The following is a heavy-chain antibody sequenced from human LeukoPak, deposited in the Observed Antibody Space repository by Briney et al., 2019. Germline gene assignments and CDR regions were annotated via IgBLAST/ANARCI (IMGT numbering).Heavy chain of an antibody. J-gene: IGHJ4*02. CDR1: GGSITTYY. D-gene: IGHD4-23*01. Sequence: SETLSLTCTVSGGSITTYYYSWIRQPAGKGLEWIGRIYTSGSANYNPSLQSRVTMSVGTSKTQFSLNLRSVTAADTAVYYCARGPYSGKDHYYFDYWGQGILVTVSS. CDR2: IYTSGSA. V-gene: IGHV4-4*07. CDR3: ARGPYSGKDHYYFDY.